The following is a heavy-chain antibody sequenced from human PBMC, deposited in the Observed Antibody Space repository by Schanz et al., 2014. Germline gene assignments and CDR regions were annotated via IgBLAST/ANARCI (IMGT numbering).Heavy chain of an antibody. CDR1: GFSFSGFG. CDR3: AKIWKAHHLTGRPGWSDGMDV. V-gene: IGHV3-NL1*01. CDR2: IASGGSHT. Sequence: QVQLVESGGGVVRPGRSLRLSCAGSGFSFSGFGMHWVRQAPGKGLEWVSTIASGGSHTFYADSVTGRFTISGDNSKNTLFLQMNSLRVEDTAIYYCAKIWKAHHLTGRPGWSDGMDVWGQGTTV. D-gene: IGHD3-3*01. J-gene: IGHJ6*02.